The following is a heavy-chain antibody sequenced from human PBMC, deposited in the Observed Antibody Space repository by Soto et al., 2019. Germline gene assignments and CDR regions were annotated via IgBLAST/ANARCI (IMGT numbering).Heavy chain of an antibody. V-gene: IGHV4-39*02. D-gene: IGHD3-16*02. Sequence: QLQLQESGPGLVKPSETLSLTCTVSGGSIRSSSYYWGWCRQPPGEGLEWIGSIYNSGGTYYNPSLSSRVSRALDASKNHGALKLCSGSAVYTTEYHCARTRGDLVELSHHGFDICCQETMVTVT. CDR1: GGSIRSSSYY. CDR3: ARTRGDLVELSHHGFDI. CDR2: IYNSGGT. J-gene: IGHJ3*02.